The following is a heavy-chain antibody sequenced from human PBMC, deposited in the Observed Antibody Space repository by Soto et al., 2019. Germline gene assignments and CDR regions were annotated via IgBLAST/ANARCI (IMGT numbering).Heavy chain of an antibody. D-gene: IGHD3-9*01. J-gene: IGHJ4*02. CDR3: AKGHYDILTGLDY. CDR2: ISDSGDTT. Sequence: TGGSLRLSCAASGFTFSNYVMTWVRQAPGKGLEWVSGISDSGDTTYYADSVKGRFTISRDNSTNTLYLQMNSLRVEDKAIYYCAKGHYDILTGLDYWGQGTLVTVS. CDR1: GFTFSNYV. V-gene: IGHV3-23*01.